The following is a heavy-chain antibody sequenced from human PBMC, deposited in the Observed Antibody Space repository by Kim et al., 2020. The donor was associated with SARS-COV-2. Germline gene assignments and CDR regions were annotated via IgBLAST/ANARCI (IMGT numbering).Heavy chain of an antibody. D-gene: IGHD6-13*01. Sequence: SETLTLTCTVSGGSISSYYWSWIRQPAGKGLEWIGRIYTSGSTNYNPSLKSRVTMSVDTSKNQFSLKLSSVTAADTAVYYCASAQQLEDPNDAFDIWGQGTMVTVSS. V-gene: IGHV4-4*07. CDR1: GGSISSYY. CDR3: ASAQQLEDPNDAFDI. CDR2: IYTSGST. J-gene: IGHJ3*02.